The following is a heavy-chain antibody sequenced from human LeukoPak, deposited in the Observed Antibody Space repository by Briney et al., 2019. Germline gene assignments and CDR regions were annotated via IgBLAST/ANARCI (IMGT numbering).Heavy chain of an antibody. Sequence: ASVKVSCKASGYTFTSHVINWVRQATGQGLEWMGWMNPNSGNTGYAQKFQGRVTITRNTSISTAYMELSSLRSEDTAVYHCARGHLFCGGSCWNWFDPWGQGTLVTVSS. D-gene: IGHD2-15*01. CDR2: MNPNSGNT. V-gene: IGHV1-8*01. CDR3: ARGHLFCGGSCWNWFDP. CDR1: GYTFTSHV. J-gene: IGHJ5*02.